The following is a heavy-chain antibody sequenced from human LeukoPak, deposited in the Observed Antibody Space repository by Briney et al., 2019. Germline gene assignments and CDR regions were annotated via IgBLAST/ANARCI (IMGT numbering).Heavy chain of an antibody. CDR3: ASNTGTVFDY. CDR2: VYYSGST. CDR1: GDFITAYY. Sequence: SETLSLTCTVSGDFITAYYWSWVRQPPGKGLEWIGYVYYSGSTEYNPSLRNRVTISLEMSKHQFALILTSVTAADTAVYYCASNTGTVFDYWGQGALVTVSA. D-gene: IGHD7-27*01. J-gene: IGHJ4*02. V-gene: IGHV4-59*01.